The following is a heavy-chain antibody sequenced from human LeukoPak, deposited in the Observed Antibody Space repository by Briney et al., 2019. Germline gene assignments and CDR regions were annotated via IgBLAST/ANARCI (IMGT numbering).Heavy chain of an antibody. CDR1: GGSISGYY. CDR3: ARGNGYNVFDY. J-gene: IGHJ4*02. Sequence: SETLSLTCTVSGGSISGYYWSWIRQPPGKGLEWIGYIYYSGSTYYNPSLKSRVTISVDTSKNQFSLKLSSVTAADTAVYYCARGNGYNVFDYWGQGTLVTVSS. V-gene: IGHV4-59*01. CDR2: IYYSGST. D-gene: IGHD5-24*01.